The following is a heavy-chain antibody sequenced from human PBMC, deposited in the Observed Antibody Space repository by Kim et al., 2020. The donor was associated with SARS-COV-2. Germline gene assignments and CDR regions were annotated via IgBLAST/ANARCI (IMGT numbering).Heavy chain of an antibody. J-gene: IGHJ6*02. Sequence: SGPTLVNPTQTLTLTCTFSGFSLSTSGMCVSWIRQPPGKALEWLALIDWDDDKYYSTSLKTRLTISKDTSKNQVVLTMTNMDPVDTATYYCARIERSMVRGEYYYYGMDVWGQGTTVTVSS. CDR1: GFSLSTSGMC. D-gene: IGHD3-10*01. V-gene: IGHV2-70*01. CDR2: IDWDDDK. CDR3: ARIERSMVRGEYYYYGMDV.